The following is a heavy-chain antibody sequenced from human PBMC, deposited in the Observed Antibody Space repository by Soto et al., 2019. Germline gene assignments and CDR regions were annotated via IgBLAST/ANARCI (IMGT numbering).Heavy chain of an antibody. CDR3: ARENYGDYLNWFDP. CDR1: GDSVSSNSVA. D-gene: IGHD4-17*01. V-gene: IGHV6-1*01. CDR2: TYYRSKWYN. J-gene: IGHJ5*02. Sequence: PSQTLSLTCAISGDSVSSNSVAWNWIRQSPSRGLEWLGRTYYRSKWYNDYAVSVKSRITISRDNAKNSLYLQMNSLRDEDTAVYYCARENYGDYLNWFDPWGQGTLVTVSS.